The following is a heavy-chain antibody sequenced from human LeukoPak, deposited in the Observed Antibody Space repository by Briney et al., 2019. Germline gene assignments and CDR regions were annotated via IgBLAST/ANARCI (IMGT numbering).Heavy chain of an antibody. CDR2: ISIDGNNP. D-gene: IGHD6-13*01. CDR1: GFTFSTSA. CDR3: ARSLPYGTTWYGRSDF. V-gene: IGHV3-30*07. Sequence: GGSLRLSCAASGFTFSTSAVHWIRQAPGRGLEWVAVISIDGNNPYYADTVKGRFTISRDNAMNSLYLQMNSLRAEDTAIYYCARSLPYGTTWYGRSDFWGQGTLVTVSS. J-gene: IGHJ4*02.